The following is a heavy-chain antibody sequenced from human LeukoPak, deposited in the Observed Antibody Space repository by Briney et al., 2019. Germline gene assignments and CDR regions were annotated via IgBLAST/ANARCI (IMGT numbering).Heavy chain of an antibody. CDR2: VCWYRGSI. J-gene: IGHJ4*02. D-gene: IGHD1-26*01. V-gene: IGHV3-9*01. CDR3: AKGNSKWEILLSRFYFDY. Sequence: GGSLTLSCAHSGFTFDDYAMHWVGQAPPRGVDGVSGVCWYRGSIGYEDPVKGRFTISSDNAQNSLFLQVNSLSRGATALYCCAKGNSKWEILLSRFYFDYWGQRSLVTVSS. CDR1: GFTFDDYA.